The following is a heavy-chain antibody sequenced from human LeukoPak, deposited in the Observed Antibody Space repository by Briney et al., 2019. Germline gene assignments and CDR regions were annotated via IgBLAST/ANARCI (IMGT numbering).Heavy chain of an antibody. Sequence: GGSLRLSCAASGFTFDDYGMSWVRQAPGKGLEWVSGINWNGGSTGYADSEKGRFTISRDNAKNSLYLQMNSLRAEDTALYYCAREGYSGYDSGYWFDPWGQGTLVTVSS. J-gene: IGHJ5*02. CDR3: AREGYSGYDSGYWFDP. CDR1: GFTFDDYG. CDR2: INWNGGST. V-gene: IGHV3-20*04. D-gene: IGHD5-12*01.